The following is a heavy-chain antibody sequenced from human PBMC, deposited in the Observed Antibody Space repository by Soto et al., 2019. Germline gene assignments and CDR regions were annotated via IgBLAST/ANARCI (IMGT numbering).Heavy chain of an antibody. J-gene: IGHJ4*02. D-gene: IGHD3-22*01. CDR1: RGSISSSSYY. V-gene: IGHV4-39*01. CDR3: ARGLNYYDSSGPIDY. CDR2: IYYSGST. Sequence: PSETLSLTCTVSRGSISSSSYYWGWIRQPPGKGLEWIGSIYYSGSTYCNPSLKSRVTISVDTSKNQFSLKLSSVTAADTAVYYCARGLNYYDSSGPIDYWGQGTLVTVS.